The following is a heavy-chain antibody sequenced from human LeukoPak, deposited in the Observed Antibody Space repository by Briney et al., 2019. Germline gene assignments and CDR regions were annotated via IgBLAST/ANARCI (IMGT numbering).Heavy chain of an antibody. CDR1: GFTFSSYS. CDR3: AKDSNPTIFGVVIERSPTFDY. D-gene: IGHD3-3*01. Sequence: PGGSLRLSCAASGFTFSSYSMNWVRQAPGKGLEWVSYISSSSSTIYYADSVKGRFTISRDNVKNSLYLQMNSLRAEDTAVYYCAKDSNPTIFGVVIERSPTFDYWGQGTLVTVSS. V-gene: IGHV3-48*04. CDR2: ISSSSSTI. J-gene: IGHJ4*02.